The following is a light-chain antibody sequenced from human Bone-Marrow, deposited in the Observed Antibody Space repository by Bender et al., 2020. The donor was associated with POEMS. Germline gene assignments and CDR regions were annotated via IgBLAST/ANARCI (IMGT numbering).Light chain of an antibody. CDR2: GVN. CDR3: SSYAGSSLLVV. Sequence: HSALTQPRSVSGSPGQSVTISCTGTSSDVGAYSYVSWYQQHPVKAPKLIIHGVNNRPSEVPDRFSGSKSGNTASLTISGLQAEDEADYFCSSYAGSSLLVVFGGGTKLTVL. V-gene: IGLV2-11*01. CDR1: SSDVGAYSY. J-gene: IGLJ2*01.